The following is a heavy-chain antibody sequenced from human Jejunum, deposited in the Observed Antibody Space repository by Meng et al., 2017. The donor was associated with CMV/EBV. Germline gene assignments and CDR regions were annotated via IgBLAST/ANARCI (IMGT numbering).Heavy chain of an antibody. CDR1: GFTFSSAA. Sequence: SCAASGFTFSSAAMSWVRQARGKGLEWVDNIKEDGSTKLYVDSVKGRFTISRDNSKNSLFLQMNSLRVEDTAVYYCARGPDIGAFWGQGTLVTVSS. D-gene: IGHD5-12*01. J-gene: IGHJ4*02. V-gene: IGHV3-7*01. CDR3: ARGPDIGAF. CDR2: IKEDGSTK.